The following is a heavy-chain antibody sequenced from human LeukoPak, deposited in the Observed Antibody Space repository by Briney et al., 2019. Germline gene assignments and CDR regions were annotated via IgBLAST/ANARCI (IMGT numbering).Heavy chain of an antibody. Sequence: GGSLRLSCAASGFSFSTYWMSWVRQTPEKGLEFVANINQDASVRNYMDSLKGRCTISRDNAKKSVYLEINSLGADDTAVYYCARDPGSSSFDLWGQGALVTVSS. CDR3: ARDPGSSSFDL. CDR1: GFSFSTYW. D-gene: IGHD6-13*01. V-gene: IGHV3-7*01. J-gene: IGHJ4*02. CDR2: INQDASVR.